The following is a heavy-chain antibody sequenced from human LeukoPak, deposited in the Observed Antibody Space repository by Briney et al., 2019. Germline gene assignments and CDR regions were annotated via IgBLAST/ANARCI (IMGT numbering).Heavy chain of an antibody. V-gene: IGHV3-30*04. CDR3: AREGTWSYYYDY. CDR2: ISYDGSNK. D-gene: IGHD1-26*01. CDR1: GFTFSSYA. Sequence: GGSLRLSCAASGFTFSSYAMHWVRQAPGKGLEWVAVISYDGSNKYYADSVKGRFTISRDNSKNTLYLQMNSLRAEDTAVYYCAREGTWSYYYDYWGQGTLVTVSS. J-gene: IGHJ4*02.